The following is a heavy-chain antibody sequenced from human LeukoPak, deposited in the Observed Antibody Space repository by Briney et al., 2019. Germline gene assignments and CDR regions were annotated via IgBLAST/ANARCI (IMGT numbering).Heavy chain of an antibody. CDR1: GGSISSGGYY. Sequence: PSETLSLTCTVSGGSISSGGYYWSWIRQPPGKGLEWIGYIYHSGSTYYNPSLKSRVTISVDRSKNQFSLKLSSVTAADTAVYYCARVSEGTAAKDGQRRIAPFDDYWGQGTLVTVSS. D-gene: IGHD2-2*01. CDR2: IYHSGST. V-gene: IGHV4-30-2*01. CDR3: ARVSEGTAAKDGQRRIAPFDDY. J-gene: IGHJ4*02.